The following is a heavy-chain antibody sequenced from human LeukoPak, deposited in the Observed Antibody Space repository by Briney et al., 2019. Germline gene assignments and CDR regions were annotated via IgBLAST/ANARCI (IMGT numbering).Heavy chain of an antibody. V-gene: IGHV4-34*01. D-gene: IGHD3-10*01. CDR1: GGSFSGYY. CDR2: INHSGST. J-gene: IGHJ3*02. Sequence: SETLSLTCAVYGGSFSGYYWSWIRQPPGKGLEWIGEINHSGSTNYNPSLKSRVTISVDTSKNQFSLKLSSVTAADTAVYYCARGHGFGEPSPAFDIWGQGTMVTVSS. CDR3: ARGHGFGEPSPAFDI.